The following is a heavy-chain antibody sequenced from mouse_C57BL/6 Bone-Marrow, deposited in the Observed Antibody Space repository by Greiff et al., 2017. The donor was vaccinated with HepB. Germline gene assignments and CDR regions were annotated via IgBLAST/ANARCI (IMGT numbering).Heavy chain of an antibody. CDR2: INYDGSST. V-gene: IGHV5-16*01. CDR3: ARVPYGNYGAMDY. J-gene: IGHJ4*01. Sequence: DVKLVESEGGLVQPGSSMKLSCTASGFTFSDYYMAWVRQVPEKGLEWVANINYDGSSTYYLDSLKSRFIISRDNAKNILYLQMSSLKSEDTATYYCARVPYGNYGAMDYWGQGTSVTVSS. D-gene: IGHD2-1*01. CDR1: GFTFSDYY.